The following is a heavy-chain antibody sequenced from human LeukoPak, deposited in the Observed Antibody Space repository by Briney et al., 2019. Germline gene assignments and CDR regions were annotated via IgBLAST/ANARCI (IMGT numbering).Heavy chain of an antibody. CDR2: IYTSGST. CDR1: GGSISSYY. Sequence: PSETLSLTCTVSGGSISSYYWSRIRQPPGKGLEWIGYIYTSGSTNYNPSLKSRVTISVDTSKNQFSLKLSSVTAADTAVYYCASRGRAHCSSTSCPFDYWGQGTLVTVSS. CDR3: ASRGRAHCSSTSCPFDY. V-gene: IGHV4-4*09. D-gene: IGHD2-2*01. J-gene: IGHJ4*02.